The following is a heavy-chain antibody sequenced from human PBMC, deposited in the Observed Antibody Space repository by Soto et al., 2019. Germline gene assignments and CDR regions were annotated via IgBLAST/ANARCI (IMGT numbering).Heavy chain of an antibody. V-gene: IGHV4-34*01. CDR2: INHSGST. J-gene: IGHJ5*02. D-gene: IGHD4-4*01. CDR3: ARGSRATTSGNWFDP. Sequence: SETLSLTCAVYGGSFSGYYCSWIRQPPGKGLEWIGEINHSGSTNYNPSLKSRVTISVDTSKNQFSLKLSSVTAADTAVYYCARGSRATTSGNWFDPWGQGTLVTVSS. CDR1: GGSFSGYY.